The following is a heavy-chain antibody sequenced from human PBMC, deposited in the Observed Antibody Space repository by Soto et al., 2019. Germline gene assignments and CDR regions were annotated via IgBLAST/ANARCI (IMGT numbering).Heavy chain of an antibody. Sequence: QVQLQESGPGLVKPSETLSLTCTVSGGSISSYYWSWIRQPPGKGLEWIGYIYYSGSTNYNPSLTSGVTRSVDTCKNQFSLKRSSVIVADTAVYYCASYEGWGGNLAFDIWGQGTMVTVSS. D-gene: IGHD2-15*01. V-gene: IGHV4-59*01. J-gene: IGHJ3*02. CDR1: GGSISSYY. CDR3: ASYEGWGGNLAFDI. CDR2: IYYSGST.